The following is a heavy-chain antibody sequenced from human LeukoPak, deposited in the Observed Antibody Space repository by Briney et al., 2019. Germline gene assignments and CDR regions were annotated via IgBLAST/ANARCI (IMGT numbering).Heavy chain of an antibody. CDR1: GGSISSYY. CDR3: ARTYCGGDCYSWFDP. V-gene: IGHV4-59*01. D-gene: IGHD2-21*01. Sequence: PSETLSLTRTVSGGSISSYYWSWIRQPPGKGLEWIGYIYYSGSTNYNPSLKSRVTISVDTSKNQFSLKLSSVTAADTAVYYCARTYCGGDCYSWFDPWGQGTLVTVSS. J-gene: IGHJ5*02. CDR2: IYYSGST.